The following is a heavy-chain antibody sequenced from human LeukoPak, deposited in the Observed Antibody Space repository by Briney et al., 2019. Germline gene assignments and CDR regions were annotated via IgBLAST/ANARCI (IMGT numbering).Heavy chain of an antibody. V-gene: IGHV4-39*07. D-gene: IGHD4-17*01. CDR2: IYYSGST. J-gene: IGHJ4*02. CDR3: ARAEVTTWNY. Sequence: SETLSLTCTVSGGSVSSSGYYWGWIRQPPGKGLEWIGSIYYSGSTYYNPSLKSRVSISVDTSKNQFSLNLNSVTAADTAVYYCARAEVTTWNYWGQGTLVTVSS. CDR1: GGSVSSSGYY.